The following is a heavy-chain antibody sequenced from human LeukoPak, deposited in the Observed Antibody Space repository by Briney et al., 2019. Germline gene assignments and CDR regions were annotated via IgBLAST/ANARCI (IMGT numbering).Heavy chain of an antibody. CDR2: IKQDGSEK. V-gene: IGHV3-7*01. D-gene: IGHD3-10*01. CDR3: AGHRFGELYRPLDY. J-gene: IGHJ4*02. CDR1: GFTFSSYW. Sequence: PGGSLRLSCAASGFTFSSYWMSWVRQAPGKGLEWVANIKQDGSEKYYVDSVKGRFTISRDNAKNSLYLQMNSLRAEDTAVYYCAGHRFGELYRPLDYWGQGTLVTVSS.